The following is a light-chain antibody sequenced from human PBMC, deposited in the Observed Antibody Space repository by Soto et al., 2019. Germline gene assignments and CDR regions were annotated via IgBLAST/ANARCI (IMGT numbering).Light chain of an antibody. CDR3: QQTYNTPLT. CDR1: QTISTY. Sequence: IQMTQSPSSLAASVGDRITITCRAGQTISTYVNWYRQKSGAAPELLLYDASTLQSGVPSRFSGGASGTDFTLTISSLQLEDFATYYCQQTYNTPLTFGQGTKVDI. V-gene: IGKV1-39*01. CDR2: DAS. J-gene: IGKJ1*01.